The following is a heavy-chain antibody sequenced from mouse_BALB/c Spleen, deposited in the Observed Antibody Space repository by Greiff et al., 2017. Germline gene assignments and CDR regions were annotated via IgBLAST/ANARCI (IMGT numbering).Heavy chain of an antibody. J-gene: IGHJ2*01. D-gene: IGHD3-1*01. CDR3: ARSHRFDY. CDR1: GYTFTDYA. V-gene: IGHV1S137*01. CDR2: IDPYYGGT. Sequence: VQLQQSGAELVRPGVSVKISCKGSGYTFTDYAMHWVKQSHAKSLEWIGNIDPYYGGTSYNQKFKGKATLTVDKSSSTAYMQLKSLTSEDSAVYYCARSHRFDYWGQGTTLTVSS.